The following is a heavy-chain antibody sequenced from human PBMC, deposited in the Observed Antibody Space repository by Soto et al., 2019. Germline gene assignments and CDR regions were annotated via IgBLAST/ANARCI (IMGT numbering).Heavy chain of an antibody. CDR3: ARDLGGPRDC. J-gene: IGHJ4*02. V-gene: IGHV3-30-3*01. Sequence: QVQLVESGGGVVQPGRSLRISCAASGFTFSTYTMHWVRQAPGKGLEWVAVISYDGSNKYYADSVKGRFTVSRDNSRITLYLQINSLRPEDTAVYYCARDLGGPRDCWCRGTLVAVSS. CDR1: GFTFSTYT. D-gene: IGHD1-26*01. CDR2: ISYDGSNK.